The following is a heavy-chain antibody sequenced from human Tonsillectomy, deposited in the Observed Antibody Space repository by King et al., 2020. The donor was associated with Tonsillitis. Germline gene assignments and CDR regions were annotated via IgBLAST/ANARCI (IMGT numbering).Heavy chain of an antibody. J-gene: IGHJ6*03. CDR1: GFTFSNAW. D-gene: IGHD2-21*01. Sequence: VQLVESGGGLVKPGGSLRLSCAASGFTFSNAWMSWVRQAPGKGLEWVGRIKSKTDGGTTDYAAPVKGRFTISRDVSKNTLYLQMNTRKTKDTAVYYCTTSLHIRSPAGLYYYYYYMDVWGKGTTVTVSS. V-gene: IGHV3-15*01. CDR3: TTSLHIRSPAGLYYYYYYMDV. CDR2: IKSKTDGGTT.